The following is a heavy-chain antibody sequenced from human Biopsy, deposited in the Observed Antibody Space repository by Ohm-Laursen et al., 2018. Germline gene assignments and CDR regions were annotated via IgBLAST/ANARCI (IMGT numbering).Heavy chain of an antibody. J-gene: IGHJ4*02. D-gene: IGHD3-16*01. CDR3: AIYGGTEPEGD. V-gene: IGHV1-69*04. CDR2: IIPMLDVA. Sequence: SVNVSCNASGGSFSTYAVSWVRQAPGQGLEWMGKIIPMLDVANYAQKFQGRVTITADKLTSTAYMELASLRSEDTAVYYCAIYGGTEPEGDWGQGTRVTVSS. CDR1: GGSFSTYA.